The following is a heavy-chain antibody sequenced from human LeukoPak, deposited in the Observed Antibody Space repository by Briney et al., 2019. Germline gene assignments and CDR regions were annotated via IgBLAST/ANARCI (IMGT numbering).Heavy chain of an antibody. Sequence: ASVKVSCKASGYTFTSYYMHWVRQAPGQGLEWMGWINPNSGGTNYAQTFQGRVTMTRDTSKSTAYMELSRLRSEDTAVYCCARADYYYMDVWGKGTTVTVSS. CDR1: GYTFTSYY. CDR3: ARADYYYMDV. V-gene: IGHV1-2*02. J-gene: IGHJ6*03. CDR2: INPNSGGT.